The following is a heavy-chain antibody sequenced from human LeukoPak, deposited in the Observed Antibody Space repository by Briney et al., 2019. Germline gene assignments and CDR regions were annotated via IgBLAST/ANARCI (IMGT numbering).Heavy chain of an antibody. V-gene: IGHV3-43*02. CDR1: GFTFDDYA. D-gene: IGHD5-18*01. J-gene: IGHJ6*02. CDR2: ISGDSGST. Sequence: GGSLRLSCAASGFTFDDYAMHWVRQAPGKGLEWVSLISGDSGSTYYADSVKGRFTISRDNSKNSLYLQMNSLRNDDTALYYCAKDTEGYTYGYYYYGMDVWGQGTTVTVSS. CDR3: AKDTEGYTYGYYYYGMDV.